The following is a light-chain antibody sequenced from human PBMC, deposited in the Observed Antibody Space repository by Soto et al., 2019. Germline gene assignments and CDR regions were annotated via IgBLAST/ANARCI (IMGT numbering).Light chain of an antibody. CDR3: QQYYRYLT. Sequence: DIQMTQSPSTLSASVGDRVTVTCRASQSIGDALAWYQQKPGKAPNLLISKASTLESGVPSRFSGSGSGTEFTLTISSLQPDDFTTYSCQQYYRYLTFGQGTKLEI. J-gene: IGKJ2*01. V-gene: IGKV1-5*03. CDR1: QSIGDA. CDR2: KAS.